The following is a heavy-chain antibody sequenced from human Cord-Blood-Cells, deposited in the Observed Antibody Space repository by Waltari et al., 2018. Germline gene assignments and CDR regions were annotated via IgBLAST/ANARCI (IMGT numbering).Heavy chain of an antibody. V-gene: IGHV4-34*01. J-gene: IGHJ4*02. CDR2: INHSGST. CDR1: GGSFSGYY. Sequence: QVQLQQWGAGLLKPSETLSLTCAVYGGSFSGYYWSWIRQPPGKGLDWIGEINHSGSTNYNPSLKSRVTISVDTSKNQFSLKLSSVTAADTAVYYCARMDYGDFDYWGQGTLVTVSS. D-gene: IGHD4-17*01. CDR3: ARMDYGDFDY.